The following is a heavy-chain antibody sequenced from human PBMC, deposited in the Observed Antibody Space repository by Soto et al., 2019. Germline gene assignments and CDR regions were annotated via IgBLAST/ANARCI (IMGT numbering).Heavy chain of an antibody. CDR1: GFTFSSYW. D-gene: IGHD2-2*01. Sequence: EVQLVESGGGLVQPGGSLRLSCAASGFTFSSYWMSWVRQAPGKGLEWVANIKQDGSEKYYVDSVKGRFTISRDNAKNSLYLQMNSLRAEDTAVYYCSTSCYHDYSYYGMDVWGQGTTVTVSS. J-gene: IGHJ6*02. CDR3: STSCYHDYSYYGMDV. V-gene: IGHV3-7*05. CDR2: IKQDGSEK.